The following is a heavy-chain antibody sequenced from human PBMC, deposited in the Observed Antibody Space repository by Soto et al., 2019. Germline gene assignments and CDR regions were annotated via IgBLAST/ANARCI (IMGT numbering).Heavy chain of an antibody. CDR3: ARESGITMVRGVLLS. CDR1: GFTFSSYS. D-gene: IGHD3-10*01. V-gene: IGHV3-21*01. Sequence: GGSLRLSCAASGFTFSSYSMNWVRQAPGKGLEWVSSISSSSSYIYYADSVKGRFTISRDNAKNSLYLQMNSLRAEDTAVHYCARESGITMVRGVLLSWGQGTLVTVSS. CDR2: ISSSSSYI. J-gene: IGHJ5*02.